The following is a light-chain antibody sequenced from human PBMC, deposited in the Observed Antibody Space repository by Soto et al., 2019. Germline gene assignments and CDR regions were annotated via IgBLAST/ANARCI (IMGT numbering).Light chain of an antibody. J-gene: IGLJ2*01. Sequence: ALTQPPSASGSPGQSVTISCTGTSSDVGDYNYVSWYQQHPGKAPKLMIYEVNKRPSGVPDRFSGSKSGNTASLTVSGLQTEDEADYYCSSYAGKGVFGGGTKLTVL. V-gene: IGLV2-8*01. CDR2: EVN. CDR3: SSYAGKGV. CDR1: SSDVGDYNY.